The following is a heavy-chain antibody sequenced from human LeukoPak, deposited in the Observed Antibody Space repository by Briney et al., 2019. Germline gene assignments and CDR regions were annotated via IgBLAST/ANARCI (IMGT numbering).Heavy chain of an antibody. Sequence: GESLQISCQGSGYSFINFWIGWVRQMPGKGLEWMGIIYPGESDTRYSPSFQGQVTLSADKSISTAYLQWSGLKASDTAMYYCARPITMDRGAKYYYYYYGMDVWGQGTTVTVSS. J-gene: IGHJ6*02. CDR3: ARPITMDRGAKYYYYYYGMDV. CDR2: IYPGESDT. V-gene: IGHV5-51*01. CDR1: GYSFINFW. D-gene: IGHD3-10*01.